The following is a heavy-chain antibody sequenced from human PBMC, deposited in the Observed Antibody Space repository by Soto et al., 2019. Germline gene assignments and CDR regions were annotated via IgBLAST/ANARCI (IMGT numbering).Heavy chain of an antibody. V-gene: IGHV3-21*01. CDR1: GFTFSSYT. CDR2: ISSSGTYT. CDR3: ARKKGDTFDI. Sequence: EVQLVESGGGLVKPGGSLRLSCAASGFTFSSYTMNWVRQAPGKWLEWVSFISSSGTYTYYADSLKGRFTISRDNAKDSLYLQMNSLRAEDTAVYYCARKKGDTFDIWGQGTMVTVSS. J-gene: IGHJ3*02.